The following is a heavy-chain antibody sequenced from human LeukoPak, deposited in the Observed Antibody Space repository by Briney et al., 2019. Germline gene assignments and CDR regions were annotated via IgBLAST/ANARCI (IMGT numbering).Heavy chain of an antibody. V-gene: IGHV3-23*01. D-gene: IGHD3-10*01. CDR3: AKRNTMVRGGPSFDY. J-gene: IGHJ4*02. Sequence: PGGSLRLSCAASGFTFSSYAMSWVRQAPGKGLEWVSAISGSGGSTYYADSVKGRFTISRDNSKNTLYLQMNSLRAEDTAVYYCAKRNTMVRGGPSFDYWGQGILVTVSS. CDR1: GFTFSSYA. CDR2: ISGSGGST.